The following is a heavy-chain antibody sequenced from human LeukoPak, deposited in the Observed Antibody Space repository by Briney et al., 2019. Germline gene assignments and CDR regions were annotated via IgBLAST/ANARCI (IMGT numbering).Heavy chain of an antibody. Sequence: GGSLRLSCAASGFTFSSYWMSWVRQAPGKGLEWVANIKQDGSEKYYVDSVKGRFTISRDNDKNSLYLQMNSLRAEATAVYYCARDRHFWSGLETLLGRRYDYWGQGTLVTVSS. CDR2: IKQDGSEK. J-gene: IGHJ4*02. CDR3: ARDRHFWSGLETLLGRRYDY. D-gene: IGHD3-3*02. CDR1: GFTFSSYW. V-gene: IGHV3-7*01.